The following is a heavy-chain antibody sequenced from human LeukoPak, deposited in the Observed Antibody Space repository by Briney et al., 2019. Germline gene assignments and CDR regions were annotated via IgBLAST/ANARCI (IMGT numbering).Heavy chain of an antibody. J-gene: IGHJ4*02. CDR3: ARGPPNWGYDY. D-gene: IGHD7-27*01. CDR2: MSPNSGDT. CDR1: GYTFTSYD. V-gene: IGHV1-8*01. Sequence: GSVKVSCKASGYTFTSYDFNWVRQATGQRPEWMGWMSPNSGDTGCAQKFQDRVTMTRNTSISTAYMELSSLRSDDTAVYYCARGPPNWGYDYWGPGTLVTVSS.